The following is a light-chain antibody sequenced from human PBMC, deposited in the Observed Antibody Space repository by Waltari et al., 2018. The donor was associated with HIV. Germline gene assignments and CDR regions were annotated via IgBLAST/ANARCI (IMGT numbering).Light chain of an antibody. CDR2: QAT. Sequence: SYELTQPPSVAVSPGQTARITWSADALPKQFSYWYAQKPGKAPVLLIYQATERPSGIPDRFSGSSSGTTAMLTISGVQAEDEADYYCQTAYISETYVVFGGGTKLTVL. CDR1: ALPKQF. J-gene: IGLJ2*01. V-gene: IGLV3-25*03. CDR3: QTAYISETYVV.